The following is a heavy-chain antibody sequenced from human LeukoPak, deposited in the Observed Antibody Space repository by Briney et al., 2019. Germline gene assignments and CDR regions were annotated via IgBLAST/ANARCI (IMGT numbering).Heavy chain of an antibody. D-gene: IGHD2-15*01. Sequence: PGGSLTLSCAASGFTFSIHWMHWVRQAPGKGRVWVSRTNSAGSDTSYADSVKGRFTISRDNAKTTLYLQMSSLRAEDTAVYFCARDYCSGGSCFFNWGQGTLVTVSS. V-gene: IGHV3-74*01. J-gene: IGHJ4*02. CDR3: ARDYCSGGSCFFN. CDR1: GFTFSIHW. CDR2: TNSAGSDT.